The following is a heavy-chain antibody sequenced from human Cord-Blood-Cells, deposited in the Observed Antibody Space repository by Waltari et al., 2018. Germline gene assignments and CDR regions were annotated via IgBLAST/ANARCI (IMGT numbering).Heavy chain of an antibody. V-gene: IGHV1-3*01. D-gene: IGHD4-17*01. CDR2: INAGNGNT. CDR1: GYTFTRYA. J-gene: IGHJ4*02. Sequence: QVQLVQSGAAVKKPGASVKVSCKASGYTFTRYALHWVRQAPGQRLEWMGWINAGNGNTKYSQKFQGRVTITRDTSASTAYMELSSLRSEDTAVYYCARSSTVTTLPFDYWGQGTLVTVSS. CDR3: ARSSTVTTLPFDY.